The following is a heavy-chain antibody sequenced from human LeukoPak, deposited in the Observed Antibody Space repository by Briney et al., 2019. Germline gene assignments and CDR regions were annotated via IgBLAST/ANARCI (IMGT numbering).Heavy chain of an antibody. CDR1: GGSFSGYY. D-gene: IGHD2/OR15-2a*01. V-gene: IGHV4-34*01. CDR3: ARLRIGLPLWYYMDV. J-gene: IGHJ6*03. Sequence: SETLSLTCAVYGGSFSGYYWSWIRQPPGKGLEWIGEINHSGSTNYNPSLKSRVTISVDTSKNQFSLKLSSVTAADTAVYYCARLRIGLPLWYYMDVWGKGTTVTVSS. CDR2: INHSGST.